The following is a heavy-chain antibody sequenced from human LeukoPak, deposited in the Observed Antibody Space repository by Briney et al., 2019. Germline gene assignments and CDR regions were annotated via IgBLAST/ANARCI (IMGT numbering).Heavy chain of an antibody. J-gene: IGHJ6*02. CDR1: GYTFTGHY. Sequence: ASVKVSCKASGYTFTGHYMHWVRQAPGQGLEWMGWINPNSGGTNYAQKFQGWVTMTRDTSISTAYMELSRLRSDDTAVYYCARDQKLQPHLQGGMDVWGQGTTVTVSS. V-gene: IGHV1-2*04. D-gene: IGHD2-2*01. CDR2: INPNSGGT. CDR3: ARDQKLQPHLQGGMDV.